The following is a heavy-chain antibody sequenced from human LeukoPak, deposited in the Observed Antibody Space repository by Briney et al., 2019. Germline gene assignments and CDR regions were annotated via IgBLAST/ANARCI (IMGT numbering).Heavy chain of an antibody. CDR2: ISSSSSYI. D-gene: IGHD2-2*01. Sequence: GGSLRLSCAASGFTFSSYSMNWVRQAPGKGLEWVSSISSSSSYIYYADSVKGRFTISRDNAKNSLYLQMNSLRAEDTAVYYCARDGPIVVVPAATYYYYYYMDVWGKGTTVTVSS. J-gene: IGHJ6*03. CDR3: ARDGPIVVVPAATYYYYYYMDV. V-gene: IGHV3-21*01. CDR1: GFTFSSYS.